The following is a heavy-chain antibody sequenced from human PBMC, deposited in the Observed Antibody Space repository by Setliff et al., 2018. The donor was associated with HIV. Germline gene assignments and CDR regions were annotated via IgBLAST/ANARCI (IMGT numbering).Heavy chain of an antibody. CDR1: GGSFNTYA. CDR2: IISIFDNA. Sequence: SVKVSCKSSGGSFNTYAINWVRQAPGQGLEWMGGIISIFDNANYAQKVHGRLTITADDSTRTVYMELNSLGSGDTAVYYCARGGVRGYSYGEAFDIWGQGTLVTVSS. J-gene: IGHJ3*02. V-gene: IGHV1-69*13. CDR3: ARGGVRGYSYGEAFDI. D-gene: IGHD5-18*01.